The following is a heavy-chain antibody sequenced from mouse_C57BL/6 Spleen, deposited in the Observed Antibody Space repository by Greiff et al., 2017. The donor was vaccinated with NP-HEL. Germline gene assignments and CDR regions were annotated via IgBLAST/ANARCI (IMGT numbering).Heavy chain of an antibody. D-gene: IGHD1-1*02. J-gene: IGHJ2*01. CDR1: GYTFTSYW. CDR2: IYPSDSET. CDR3: ARGFGSYVYFDY. Sequence: VQLQQPGAELVRPGSSVKLSCKASGYTFTSYWMDWVKQRPGQGLEWIGNIYPSDSETHYNQKFKDKATLTVDKSSSTAYMQLSSLTSEDSAVYYCARGFGSYVYFDYWGQGTTLTVSS. V-gene: IGHV1-61*01.